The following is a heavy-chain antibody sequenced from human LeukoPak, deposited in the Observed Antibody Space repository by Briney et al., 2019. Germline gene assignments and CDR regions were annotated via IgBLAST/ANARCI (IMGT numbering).Heavy chain of an antibody. J-gene: IGHJ3*02. CDR3: ARDHLYSSGWYLGYDAFDI. V-gene: IGHV4-59*12. D-gene: IGHD6-19*01. CDR2: IHYSGST. Sequence: SETLSLTCTVSGGSISSYYWSWIRQPPGKGLEWIGYIHYSGSTNYNPSLKSRVTISVDTSKNQFSLKLSSVTAADTAVYYCARDHLYSSGWYLGYDAFDIWGQGTMVTVSS. CDR1: GGSISSYY.